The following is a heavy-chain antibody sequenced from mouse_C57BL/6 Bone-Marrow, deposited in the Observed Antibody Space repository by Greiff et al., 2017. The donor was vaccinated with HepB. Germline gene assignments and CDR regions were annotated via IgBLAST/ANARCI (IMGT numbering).Heavy chain of an antibody. Sequence: LQESGAELVRPGASVKMSCKASGYTFTSYNMHWVKQTPRQGLEWIGAIYPGNGDTSYNQKFKGKATLTVDKSSSTAYMQLSSLTSEDSAVYFCARGEGLTTVVYFDYWGQGTTLTVSS. CDR1: GYTFTSYN. J-gene: IGHJ2*01. D-gene: IGHD1-1*01. V-gene: IGHV1-12*01. CDR3: ARGEGLTTVVYFDY. CDR2: IYPGNGDT.